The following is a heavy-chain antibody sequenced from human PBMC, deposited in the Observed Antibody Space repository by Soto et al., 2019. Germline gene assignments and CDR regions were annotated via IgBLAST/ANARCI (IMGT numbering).Heavy chain of an antibody. J-gene: IGHJ5*02. CDR2: IIPIFGTA. V-gene: IGHV1-69*13. Sequence: SVKVSCKASGGTFSSYAISWVRQAPGQGLEWMGGIIPIFGTANYAQKFQGRVTITADESTSTAYMELSSLRSEDTAVYYCAREGRHIVVVTAIRYNWFDPWGLG. D-gene: IGHD2-21*02. CDR1: GGTFSSYA. CDR3: AREGRHIVVVTAIRYNWFDP.